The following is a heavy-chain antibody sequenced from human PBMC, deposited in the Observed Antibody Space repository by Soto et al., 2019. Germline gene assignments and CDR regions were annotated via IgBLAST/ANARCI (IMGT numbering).Heavy chain of an antibody. CDR1: GGSISSSNW. CDR2: IYHSGST. Sequence: SETLSLTCAVSGGSISSSNWWSWVRQPPGKGLEWIGEIYHSGSTNYNPSLKSRVTISVDKSKNQFSLKLSSVTAADTAVYYCARVQETTVTNHYYFDYWGQGTLVTVSS. V-gene: IGHV4-4*02. CDR3: ARVQETTVTNHYYFDY. J-gene: IGHJ4*02. D-gene: IGHD4-17*01.